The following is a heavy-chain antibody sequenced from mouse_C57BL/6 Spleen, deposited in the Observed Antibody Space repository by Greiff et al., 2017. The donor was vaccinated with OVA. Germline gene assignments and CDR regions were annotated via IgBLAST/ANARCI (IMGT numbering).Heavy chain of an antibody. D-gene: IGHD1-1*01. CDR1: GFNIKDYY. J-gene: IGHJ3*01. CDR2: IDPEVGDT. Sequence: VQLQQSGAELVKPGASVKLSCTASGFNIKDYYMHWVKQRTEQGLEWIGRIDPEVGDTTYAPKFQGKATITADTSSNTAYLQLSSLTSEDTAVYYGARSPATVGEGGFAYWGQGTLVTVSA. V-gene: IGHV14-2*01. CDR3: ARSPATVGEGGFAY.